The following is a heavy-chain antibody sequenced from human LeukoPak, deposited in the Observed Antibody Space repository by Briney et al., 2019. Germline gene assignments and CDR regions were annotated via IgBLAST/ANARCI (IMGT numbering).Heavy chain of an antibody. CDR2: IWYDGSNK. CDR1: GFTFSSYG. Sequence: GGSLRLSCAASGFTFSSYGMHWVRQAPGKGLEWVAVIWYDGSNKYYADSVKGRFTISRDNSKNTLYLQMNSLRAEDTAVYYCARTLGETYYYDSSGLPTDYWGQGTLVTVSS. D-gene: IGHD3-22*01. V-gene: IGHV3-33*01. J-gene: IGHJ4*02. CDR3: ARTLGETYYYDSSGLPTDY.